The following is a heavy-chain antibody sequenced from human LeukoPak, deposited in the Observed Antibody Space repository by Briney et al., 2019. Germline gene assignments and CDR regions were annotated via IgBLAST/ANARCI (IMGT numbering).Heavy chain of an antibody. Sequence: PSETLSLTCSVSGGSISSDDYYWSWIRQPPGKGLEWIGEINHSGSTNYNPSLKSRVTISVDTSKNQFSLKLSSVTAADTAVYYCARGTSGYYPYYFDYWGQGTLVTVSS. CDR1: GGSISSDDYY. D-gene: IGHD3-22*01. CDR2: INHSGST. CDR3: ARGTSGYYPYYFDY. J-gene: IGHJ4*02. V-gene: IGHV4-34*01.